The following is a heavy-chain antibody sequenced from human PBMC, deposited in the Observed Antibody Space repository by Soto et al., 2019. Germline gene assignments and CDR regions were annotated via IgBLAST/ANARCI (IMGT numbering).Heavy chain of an antibody. V-gene: IGHV1-69*01. CDR3: ASLGSSSDYYYYGMDV. CDR2: IIPIFGTA. J-gene: IGHJ6*02. CDR1: GGTFSSYA. D-gene: IGHD6-13*01. Sequence: QVQLVQSGAEVKKPGSSVKVSCKASGGTFSSYAISWVRQAPGQGLEWMGGIIPIFGTANYAQKFQGRVTITADESTSPAYMELSSLRSEDTAVYYCASLGSSSDYYYYGMDVWGQGTTVTVSS.